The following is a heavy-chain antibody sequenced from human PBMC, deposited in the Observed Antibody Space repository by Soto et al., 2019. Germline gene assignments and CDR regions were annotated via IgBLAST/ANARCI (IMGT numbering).Heavy chain of an antibody. CDR2: IYYSGST. CDR1: AGSISSYY. D-gene: IGHD5-12*01. V-gene: IGHV4-59*01. J-gene: IGHJ5*02. Sequence: QVQLQESGPGLVKPSETLSVTCTVSAGSISSYYWCWMRQPPGKGLVLIGYIYYSGSTNYNPSLKRRLTISVDTSNNQSALKLSSATAADAAVYYCARGAVQGDIEAADWFDPWGQGTLLTFS. CDR3: ARGAVQGDIEAADWFDP.